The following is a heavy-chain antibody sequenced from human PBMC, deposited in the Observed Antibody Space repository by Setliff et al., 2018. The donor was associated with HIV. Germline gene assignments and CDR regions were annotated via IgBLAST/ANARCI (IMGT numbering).Heavy chain of an antibody. J-gene: IGHJ6*03. D-gene: IGHD1-1*01. Sequence: PSETLSLTCAVSDYSVLNDNYWGWIRQSPGKGLEWIGSVHHDGSTYYNPSLESRVTMSVDTSKNQFSLKLNSMTAADTAVYYCARTNWPSPYYYYYMDVWGKGTTVTVSS. CDR3: ARTNWPSPYYYYYMDV. CDR2: VHHDGST. V-gene: IGHV4-38-2*01. CDR1: DYSVLNDNY.